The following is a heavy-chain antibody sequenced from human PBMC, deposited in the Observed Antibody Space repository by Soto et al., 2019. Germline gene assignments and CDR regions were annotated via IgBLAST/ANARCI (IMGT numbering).Heavy chain of an antibody. J-gene: IGHJ4*02. CDR3: ARAGDYDILNGYSTDPHFDY. D-gene: IGHD3-9*01. CDR2: INPNSGGT. V-gene: IGHV1-2*04. Sequence: ASVKVSCKASGYIFTGYYMHWVRQAPGQGLEWMGWINPNSGGTNYAQKSQGWVTMTRDTSISTAYMELSRLRSDDTAVYYCARAGDYDILNGYSTDPHFDYLGQGTLVTVSS. CDR1: GYIFTGYY.